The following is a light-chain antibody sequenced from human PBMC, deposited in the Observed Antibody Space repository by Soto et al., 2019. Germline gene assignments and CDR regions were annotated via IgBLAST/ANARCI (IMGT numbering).Light chain of an antibody. J-gene: IGLJ1*01. CDR1: NSNIGSNT. Sequence: QSALTQPPSASATPGQRVTISCSGSNSNIGSNTVNWYQQLPGTAPKLLIYSDDPRPSGVPDRFSGSKSGTSASLAISGLQSEDEADYYCAGWHDSLKGSFVLGTGTTVTVL. V-gene: IGLV1-44*01. CDR3: AGWHDSLKGSFV. CDR2: SDD.